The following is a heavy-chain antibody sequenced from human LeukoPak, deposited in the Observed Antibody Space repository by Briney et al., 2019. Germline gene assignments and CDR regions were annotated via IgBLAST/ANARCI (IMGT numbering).Heavy chain of an antibody. D-gene: IGHD3-16*01. CDR3: ATYTHWVAGDV. CDR2: MNQDGSEK. J-gene: IGHJ6*02. CDR1: GFTFSDSW. Sequence: GGPLRLSCAASGFTFSDSWMSWVRQAPGKGLEWVANMNQDGSEKDYVDSVKGRFTISRDNARKSLYLQMSSLRAEDTAVYYCATYTHWVAGDVWGQGTTVTVSS. V-gene: IGHV3-7*01.